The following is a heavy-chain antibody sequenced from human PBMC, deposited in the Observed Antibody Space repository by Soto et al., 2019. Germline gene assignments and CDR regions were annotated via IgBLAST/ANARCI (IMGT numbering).Heavy chain of an antibody. V-gene: IGHV4-30-4*01. J-gene: IGHJ6*01. CDR3: AREPLDGIDV. CDR1: GGSVNTGDNY. Sequence: HVQLHQSGPRLVKPSQTLSLECSVIGGSVNTGDNYWSWVRQAPGRGLEWIGYIYHTGHTFYNPALENRVTMSVDASKNQFSLTLTSVTAAYTAVDFCAREPLDGIDVWGQGTNVTVSS. CDR2: IYHTGHT.